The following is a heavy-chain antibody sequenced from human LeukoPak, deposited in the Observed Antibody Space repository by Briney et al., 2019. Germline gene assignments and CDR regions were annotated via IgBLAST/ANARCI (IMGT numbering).Heavy chain of an antibody. CDR2: IYYSGST. CDR1: GGSISSGGYY. Sequence: SETLSLTCTVSGGSISSGGYYWSWIRQHPGKGLEWIGYIYYSGSTYYNPSLKSRVTISVDTSKNQFSLKLSSVTAADTAVYYCASDSYGDYPGPSYWGQGTLVTVSS. V-gene: IGHV4-31*03. J-gene: IGHJ4*02. CDR3: ASDSYGDYPGPSY. D-gene: IGHD4-17*01.